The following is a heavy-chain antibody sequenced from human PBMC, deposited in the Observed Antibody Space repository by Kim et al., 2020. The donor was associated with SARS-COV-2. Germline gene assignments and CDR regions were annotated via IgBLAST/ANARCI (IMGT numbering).Heavy chain of an antibody. Sequence: YSQKFQGRLIITKDISANTFYMDLSSLKSEDTAIYYCARDWMTSGFDYWGQGTLVTVSS. CDR3: ARDWMTSGFDY. V-gene: IGHV1-3*01. J-gene: IGHJ4*02. D-gene: IGHD2-2*03.